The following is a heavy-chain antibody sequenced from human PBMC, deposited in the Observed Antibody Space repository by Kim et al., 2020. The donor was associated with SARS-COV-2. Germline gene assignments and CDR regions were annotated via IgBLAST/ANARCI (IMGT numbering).Heavy chain of an antibody. J-gene: IGHJ4*02. CDR3: ARMGLYYYGSGSYYRVFDY. Sequence: SETLSLTCTVSGGSISSSSYYWGWIRQPPGKGLEWIGSIYYSGSTYYNPSLKSRVTISVDTSKNQFSLKLSSVTAADTAVYYCARMGLYYYGSGSYYRVFDYWGQGTLVTVSS. CDR1: GGSISSSSYY. CDR2: IYYSGST. V-gene: IGHV4-39*01. D-gene: IGHD3-10*01.